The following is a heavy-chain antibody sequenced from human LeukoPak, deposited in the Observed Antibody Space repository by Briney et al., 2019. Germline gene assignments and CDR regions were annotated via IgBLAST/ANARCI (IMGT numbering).Heavy chain of an antibody. V-gene: IGHV1-46*01. CDR1: GYTFTGYY. CDR2: INPISGAT. Sequence: ASVKVSCKASGYTFTGYYMQWVRQAPGHGLEWMGIINPISGATDCAQKFQGRVTMTRDTSTSTVYTELSSLRSEDTAMYYCARLPYRDGVAQDYWGQGTLVTVSP. D-gene: IGHD3-16*02. J-gene: IGHJ4*02. CDR3: ARLPYRDGVAQDY.